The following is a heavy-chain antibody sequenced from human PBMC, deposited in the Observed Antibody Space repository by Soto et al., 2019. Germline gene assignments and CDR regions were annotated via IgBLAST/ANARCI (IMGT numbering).Heavy chain of an antibody. J-gene: IGHJ4*02. Sequence: ASVKVSCKASGGTFSSYAISWVRQAPGQGLEWMGGIIPIFGTANYAQKFQGRVTITADESTSTAYMELSSLRSEDTAVYYCARVRPYYYDSSGYYYFDYWGQGTLVTVSS. CDR1: GGTFSSYA. CDR2: IIPIFGTA. CDR3: ARVRPYYYDSSGYYYFDY. D-gene: IGHD3-22*01. V-gene: IGHV1-69*13.